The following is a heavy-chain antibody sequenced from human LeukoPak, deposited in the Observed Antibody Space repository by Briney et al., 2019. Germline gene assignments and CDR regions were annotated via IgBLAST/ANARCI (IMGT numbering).Heavy chain of an antibody. Sequence: GGSLRLSCAASGFTFSNYGMHWVRQARGKVLECVAVIWYDGSKKHHADSVKGRFTTSRDNSTNTLNLQMNSLRVEDTAVYYCAAYYYDRSGYDLRFSWGQGTLVTVSS. CDR3: AAYYYDRSGYDLRFS. J-gene: IGHJ4*02. CDR2: IWYDGSKK. V-gene: IGHV3-33*01. CDR1: GFTFSNYG. D-gene: IGHD3-22*01.